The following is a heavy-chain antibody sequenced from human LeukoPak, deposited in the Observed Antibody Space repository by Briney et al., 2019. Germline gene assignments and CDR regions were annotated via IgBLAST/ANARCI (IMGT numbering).Heavy chain of an antibody. CDR1: GGSFSGYY. D-gene: IGHD6-13*01. J-gene: IGHJ4*02. CDR2: INHSGST. Sequence: SETLSLTCAVYGGSFSGYYWSWIRQPPGKGLEWIGEINHSGSTNYNPSLKSRVTISVDTSKNQFSLKLSSVTAADTAVYYCARDPGIAAAAYFDYWGQGTLVTVSS. CDR3: ARDPGIAAAAYFDY. V-gene: IGHV4-34*01.